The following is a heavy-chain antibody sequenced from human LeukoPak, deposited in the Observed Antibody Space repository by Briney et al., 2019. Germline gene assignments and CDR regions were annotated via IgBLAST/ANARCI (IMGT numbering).Heavy chain of an antibody. CDR2: FYWNDDR. V-gene: IGHV2-5*01. Sequence: SGPTLVNPTQTLTLTCTFSGFSLSTSGVGVGWIRQPPGKALEWLALFYWNDDRRYSPSLKSRLTITKDTSKNQVVLTMTNMDPVDTATYYCAHRLGSGQYFKYWGQGTLVTVSS. CDR1: GFSLSTSGVG. CDR3: AHRLGSGQYFKY. J-gene: IGHJ4*02. D-gene: IGHD2/OR15-2a*01.